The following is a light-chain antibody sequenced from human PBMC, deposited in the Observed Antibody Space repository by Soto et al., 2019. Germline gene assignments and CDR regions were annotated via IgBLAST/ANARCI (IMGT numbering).Light chain of an antibody. J-gene: IGKJ1*01. CDR3: QQYNICPRT. V-gene: IGKV3-15*01. CDR1: RSVSSN. Sequence: EIAVSQSPATLSVSPGGRARLSCRASRSVSSNLAWYQHRPGQAPRLLIYDASTRASGIPARFSGSGSGTDFTLTISSLQSEDFAVHYCQQYNICPRTFGQGTKVGIK. CDR2: DAS.